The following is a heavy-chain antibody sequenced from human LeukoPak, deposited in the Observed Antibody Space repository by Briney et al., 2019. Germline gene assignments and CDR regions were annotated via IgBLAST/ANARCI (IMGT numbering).Heavy chain of an antibody. CDR1: GFTVNSNH. CDR3: TKYGTPF. Sequence: PWVSPRACCAASGFTVNSNHMSWVRQAPGKGPEWVSIIYSGGSTYYADSVKGRFTISRDNSKNTLYLQMNSLRVEDTAVYYSTKYGTPFGGQGPTILVS. D-gene: IGHD2-2*01. CDR2: IYSGGST. J-gene: IGHJ6*02. V-gene: IGHV3-66*01.